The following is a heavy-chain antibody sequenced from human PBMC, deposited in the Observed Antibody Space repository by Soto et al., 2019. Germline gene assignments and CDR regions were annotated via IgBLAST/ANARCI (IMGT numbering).Heavy chain of an antibody. Sequence: ASVKVSCKASGYSFSDYDINWVRQATGLGPEWMGWMNPNSGNTGYAQKFQGRVTMTRNTSINTAYMELSSLGSEDTAVYYCARDNRYNWNDEGWFDPWGQGTLVTVSS. D-gene: IGHD1-20*01. CDR2: MNPNSGNT. CDR1: GYSFSDYD. CDR3: ARDNRYNWNDEGWFDP. J-gene: IGHJ5*02. V-gene: IGHV1-8*01.